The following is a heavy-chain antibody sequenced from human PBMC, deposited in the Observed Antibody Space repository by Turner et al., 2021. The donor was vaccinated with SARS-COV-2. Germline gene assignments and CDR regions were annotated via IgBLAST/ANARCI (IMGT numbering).Heavy chain of an antibody. CDR2: IHYSGST. D-gene: IGHD6-19*01. CDR1: GGSISSYY. V-gene: IGHV4-59*08. CDR3: ARHGFSGWDGGGMDV. Sequence: QVQLQKSGPGLVKPSETLSLTCTVSGGSISSYYWSWIRQPPGKGLEWVGYIHYSGSTNYNPSLKSRVTISVDTSKNQFSLKLSSVTAADTAVYYCARHGFSGWDGGGMDVWGQGTTVTVSS. J-gene: IGHJ6*02.